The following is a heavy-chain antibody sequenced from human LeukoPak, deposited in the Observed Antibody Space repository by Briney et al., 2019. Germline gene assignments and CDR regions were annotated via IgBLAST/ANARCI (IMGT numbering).Heavy chain of an antibody. D-gene: IGHD6-13*01. CDR1: GFTVSRNY. J-gene: IGHJ4*02. Sequence: GGSLRLSCAASGFTVSRNYMSWVRQAPGKGLEWVSVIYSGGSTYYADSVKGRVTISRDNSKNTLYLQMNSLRAEDTAVYYCARAGPSSSWHQFDYWGQGTLVTVSS. V-gene: IGHV3-66*01. CDR3: ARAGPSSSWHQFDY. CDR2: IYSGGST.